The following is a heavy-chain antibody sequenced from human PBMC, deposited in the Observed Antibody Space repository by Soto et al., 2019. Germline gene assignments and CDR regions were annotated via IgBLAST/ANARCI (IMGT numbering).Heavy chain of an antibody. CDR2: ISWDSGSI. J-gene: IGHJ4*02. V-gene: IGHV3-9*01. D-gene: IGHD2-21*01. Sequence: QLVECGGGLVQPGRSLRLSCVASGFRFDEYAIHWVRQAPGKGLEWVSGISWDSGSINYAGSVRGRFTVSRDNAKNSLYLHMTSLRSEDTAFYYCAKIVTRHSLVPVFDQWGQGALVSVSS. CDR3: AKIVTRHSLVPVFDQ. CDR1: GFRFDEYA.